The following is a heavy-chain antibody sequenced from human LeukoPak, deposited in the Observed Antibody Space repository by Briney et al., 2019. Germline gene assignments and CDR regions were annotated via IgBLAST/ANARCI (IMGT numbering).Heavy chain of an antibody. CDR1: GFTVSSNY. CDR2: IYGGGNI. V-gene: IGHV3-53*01. CDR3: ARDKDGYNMEYYFDY. Sequence: GGSLRLSCAASGFTVSSNYMNWVRQAPGKGLEWVSVIYGGGNIYYADSVKGRFTISRDNSKNTLYLQMNSPRAEDTAVYYCARDKDGYNMEYYFDYWGQGTLVTVSS. D-gene: IGHD5-24*01. J-gene: IGHJ4*02.